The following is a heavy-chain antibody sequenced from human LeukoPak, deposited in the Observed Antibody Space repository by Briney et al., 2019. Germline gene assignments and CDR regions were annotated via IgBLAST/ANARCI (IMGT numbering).Heavy chain of an antibody. CDR1: GYTFTGYY. CDR3: ARAGVVVVAATYFDY. Sequence: ASVKVSCKASGYTFTGYYMHWVRQAPGQGLEWMGWINPNSGDTNYAQKFQGRVTMTRDTSISTAYMELSRLRSDDTAVYYCARAGVVVVAATYFDYWGQGTLVTVSS. D-gene: IGHD2-15*01. J-gene: IGHJ4*02. CDR2: INPNSGDT. V-gene: IGHV1-2*02.